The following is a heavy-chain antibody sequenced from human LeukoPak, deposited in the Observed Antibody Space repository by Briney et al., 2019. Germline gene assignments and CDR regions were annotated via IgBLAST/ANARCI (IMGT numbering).Heavy chain of an antibody. CDR3: ARGVTTYYDFWSGYYHNWFDP. D-gene: IGHD3-3*01. CDR2: IYTSGST. CDR1: GGSISSGSYY. Sequence: PSQTLSLTCTVSGGSISSGSYYWSWIRQPAGKGLEWIGRIYTSGSTNYNPSLKSRVTISVDTSKNQFSLKLSSVTAADTAVYYCARGVTTYYDFWSGYYHNWFDPWGQGTLVTVSS. V-gene: IGHV4-61*02. J-gene: IGHJ5*02.